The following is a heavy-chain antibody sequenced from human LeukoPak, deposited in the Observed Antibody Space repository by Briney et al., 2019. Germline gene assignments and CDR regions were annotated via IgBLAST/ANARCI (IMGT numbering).Heavy chain of an antibody. CDR3: ARLNTSIGVIDY. CDR2: ISSSGSTI. V-gene: IGHV3-48*03. D-gene: IGHD6-19*01. Sequence: GGSLRLSCAASGFTFSTYEMNWVRRAPGKGLEWVSYISSSGSTIYYADSVKGRFTISRDNAKNSLYLQMNSLRAQDPAVYYCARLNTSIGVIDYWGEGALVTLSS. J-gene: IGHJ4*02. CDR1: GFTFSTYE.